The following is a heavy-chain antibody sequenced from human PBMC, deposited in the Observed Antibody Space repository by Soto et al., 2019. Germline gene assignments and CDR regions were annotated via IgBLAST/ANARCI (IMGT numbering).Heavy chain of an antibody. Sequence: QVQLQESGPGLVKPSQTLSLTCTVSGGSISSSGYYWSWIRQHPEKGLEWIGNIYYSGGTYYNPSLKSRLTIAIDPSNNQFALKLSSVTAADTAIYYCARAAYCYYGRLNWFDPWGQGTLVTVSS. CDR1: GGSISSSGYY. CDR2: IYYSGGT. D-gene: IGHD3-10*01. V-gene: IGHV4-31*03. J-gene: IGHJ5*02. CDR3: ARAAYCYYGRLNWFDP.